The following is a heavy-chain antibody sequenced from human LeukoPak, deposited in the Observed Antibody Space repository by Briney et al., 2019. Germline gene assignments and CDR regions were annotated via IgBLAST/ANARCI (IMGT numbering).Heavy chain of an antibody. D-gene: IGHD6-13*01. V-gene: IGHV1-8*03. CDR3: VRGRPKTYSSSVWSY. CDR1: GYTFTSYD. CDR2: MNPNSGNT. J-gene: IGHJ4*02. Sequence: ASVKVSCKASGYTFTSYDINWVRQATGQGLEWMGWMNPNSGNTGYAQKFQGRVTITRNTSISTAYMELSSLRSEDTAVYYCVRGRPKTYSSSVWSYWGQGTLVTVSS.